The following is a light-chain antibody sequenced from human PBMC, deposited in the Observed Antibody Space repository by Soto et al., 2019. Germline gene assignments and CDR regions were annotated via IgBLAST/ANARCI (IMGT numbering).Light chain of an antibody. CDR1: QSVSSY. V-gene: IGKV3-11*01. CDR2: DAS. CDR3: QQRSNWPPYT. J-gene: IGKJ2*01. Sequence: EIVLTQSPATLSLSPGERATLSCRARQSVSSYFAWYQQKPGQAPRLLIYDASNRATGIPARFSGSVSGTDFTHTISRQEPEDFAVYYCQQRSNWPPYTFGQGTKREI.